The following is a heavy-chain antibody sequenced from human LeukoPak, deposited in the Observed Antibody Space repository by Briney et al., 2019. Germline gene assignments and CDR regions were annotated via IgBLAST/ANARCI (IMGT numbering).Heavy chain of an antibody. CDR2: ISSSSATM. D-gene: IGHD6-13*01. J-gene: IGHJ6*02. CDR3: ARDRSSWDYYYYYGMDV. V-gene: IGHV3-48*04. CDR1: GFTFSSNA. Sequence: PGGSLRLSCAASGFTFSSNAMNWVRQAPGKGLEWLSYISSSSATMYYADSVEGRFTISRDNAKNSLYLQMNSLRADDTAVYYCARDRSSWDYYYYYGMDVWGQGTTVTVSS.